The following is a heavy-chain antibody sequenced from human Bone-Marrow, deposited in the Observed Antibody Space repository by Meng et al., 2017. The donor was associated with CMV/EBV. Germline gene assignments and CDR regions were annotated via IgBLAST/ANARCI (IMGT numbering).Heavy chain of an antibody. Sequence: GVRFRSRARSWVSETPGKGVEWICDSSSSDGTTDYADAGKGRFTISRDNSKSTLYLQMNSLRAEDTAVYYCAKDKRATGEYGLLDYWGQGTLVTVSS. CDR3: AKDKRATGEYGLLDY. V-gene: IGHV3-23*01. CDR1: GVRFRSRA. CDR2: SSSSDGTT. D-gene: IGHD4-17*01. J-gene: IGHJ4*02.